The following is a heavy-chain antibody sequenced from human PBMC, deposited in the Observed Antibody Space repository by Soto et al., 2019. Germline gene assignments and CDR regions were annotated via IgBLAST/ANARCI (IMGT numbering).Heavy chain of an antibody. CDR3: AKGNTSGWYFFDY. CDR1: GFTFSDCA. Sequence: AGGSLRLSCEASGFTFSDCAMSWVRQAPGKGLEWVPGISGTGRSTFYADSVKDRFTISRDNSKNTVYLQMTSLRAEDTAVYYCAKGNTSGWYFFDYWGQGTLVTVSS. D-gene: IGHD6-19*01. J-gene: IGHJ4*02. V-gene: IGHV3-23*01. CDR2: ISGTGRST.